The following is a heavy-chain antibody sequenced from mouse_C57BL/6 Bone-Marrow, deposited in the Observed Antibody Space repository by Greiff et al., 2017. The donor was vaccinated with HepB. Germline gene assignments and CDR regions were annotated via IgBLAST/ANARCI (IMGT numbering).Heavy chain of an antibody. CDR2: ISSGSSTI. V-gene: IGHV5-17*01. J-gene: IGHJ3*01. CDR3: ARPQLGPWFAY. Sequence: EVKVVESGGGLVKPGGSLKLSCAASGFTFSDYGMHWVRQAPEKGLEWVAYISSGSSTIYYADTVKGRFTISRDNAKNTLFLQMTSLRSEDTAMYYCARPQLGPWFAYWGQGTLVTVSA. D-gene: IGHD4-1*02. CDR1: GFTFSDYG.